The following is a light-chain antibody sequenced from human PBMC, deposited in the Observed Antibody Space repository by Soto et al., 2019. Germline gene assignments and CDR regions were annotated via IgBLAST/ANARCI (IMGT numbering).Light chain of an antibody. Sequence: EIVMTQSPATLSVAPGERATLACRASQSVSCYLAWYQQKPGHAPKLLIYGASTRATCIPARLSGSRSGTEFTLTISILQSEDVTVYYCQQYNNWHRTFGQGTKVEIK. CDR3: QQYNNWHRT. CDR1: QSVSCY. J-gene: IGKJ1*01. CDR2: GAS. V-gene: IGKV3-15*01.